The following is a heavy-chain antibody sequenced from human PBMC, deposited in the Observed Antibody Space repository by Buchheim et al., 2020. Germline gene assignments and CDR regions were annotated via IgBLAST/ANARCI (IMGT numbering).Heavy chain of an antibody. D-gene: IGHD5-12*01. CDR3: ARASLLRGYSGFPRWFDP. CDR1: GGSFSGYY. Sequence: QVQLQQWGAGLLKPSETLSLTCAVYGGSFSGYYWSWIRQPPGKGLEWIGEINHSGSTNDNPTLKSRVTISVDTSKNQISLKLSSVTAADTAVYYCARASLLRGYSGFPRWFDPWGQGTL. V-gene: IGHV4-34*01. CDR2: INHSGST. J-gene: IGHJ5*02.